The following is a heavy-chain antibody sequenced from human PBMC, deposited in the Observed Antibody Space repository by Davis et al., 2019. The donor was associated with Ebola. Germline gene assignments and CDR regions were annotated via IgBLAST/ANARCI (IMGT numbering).Heavy chain of an antibody. CDR2: IGTAGDT. D-gene: IGHD3-10*01. CDR3: ARAQFGDVVLDY. V-gene: IGHV3-13*01. Sequence: GESLIISCAASCSTFSTYDMHWVRQPTGKGLEWVSVIGTAGDTYYRGTVKGRFTISRETARNYLYLQMNSLTAGDTAVYYCARAQFGDVVLDYWGQGTLVTVSS. CDR1: CSTFSTYD. J-gene: IGHJ4*02.